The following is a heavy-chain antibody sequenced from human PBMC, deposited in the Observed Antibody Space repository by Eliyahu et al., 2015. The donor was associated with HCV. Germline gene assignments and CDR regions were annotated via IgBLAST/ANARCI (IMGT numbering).Heavy chain of an antibody. D-gene: IGHD6-19*01. Sequence: QVQLQESGPGLVKPSETLSXTCTVPXGSXIXXYXSWIRQPPGKGLXWIGYIHYSGSTNYNPSLKSRVTISVDTSKNQFSLNLTSVTAADTAMYYCASGGGGIAVTGTGGWFDPWGQGTLVTVSS. CDR1: XGSXIXXY. CDR3: ASGGGGIAVTGTGGWFDP. J-gene: IGHJ5*02. CDR2: IHYSGST. V-gene: IGHV4-59*01.